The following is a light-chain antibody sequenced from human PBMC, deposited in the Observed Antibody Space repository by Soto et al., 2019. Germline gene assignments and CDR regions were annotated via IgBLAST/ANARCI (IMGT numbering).Light chain of an antibody. J-gene: IGKJ1*01. V-gene: IGKV3-15*01. Sequence: EVVMTQSPATLSVAPGERATLACRASQSVSSNLAWYQQQPGQAPRLLIYGASTRATGIPARFSGSGSGTEFTLTISSLQSEDFAVYYCQQYNNWPLFGQGTKVDI. CDR2: GAS. CDR1: QSVSSN. CDR3: QQYNNWPL.